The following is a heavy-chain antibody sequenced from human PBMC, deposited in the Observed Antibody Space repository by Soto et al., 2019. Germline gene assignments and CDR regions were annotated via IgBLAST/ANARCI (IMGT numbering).Heavy chain of an antibody. CDR1: GFTFSSYA. D-gene: IGHD6-19*01. CDR3: ARVPRSLAVGGIDS. V-gene: IGHV3-30-3*01. CDR2: ISYDGSNK. Sequence: QVQLVESGGGVVQPGRSLRLSCAASGFTFSSYAMHWVRQAPGKGLEWVAVISYDGSNKYYADSVKGRFTISRDNSKNTPYLQMKSLRAEDTGVYYCARVPRSLAVGGIDSWGQGTLVTVSS. J-gene: IGHJ4*02.